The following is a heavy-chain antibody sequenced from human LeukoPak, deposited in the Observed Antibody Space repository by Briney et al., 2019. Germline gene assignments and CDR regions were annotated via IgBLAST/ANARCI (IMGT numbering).Heavy chain of an antibody. J-gene: IGHJ4*02. CDR1: GGSISSGGYY. Sequence: SETLSLTCTVSGGSISSGGYYWSWIRQHPGKGLEWIGYIYYSGSTYYNPSLKSRVTISVDTSKNQFSLKLSSVTAADTAVYYCARDLGGLNYGVNLDYWGQGTLVTVSS. CDR3: ARDLGGLNYGVNLDY. V-gene: IGHV4-31*03. D-gene: IGHD3-16*01. CDR2: IYYSGST.